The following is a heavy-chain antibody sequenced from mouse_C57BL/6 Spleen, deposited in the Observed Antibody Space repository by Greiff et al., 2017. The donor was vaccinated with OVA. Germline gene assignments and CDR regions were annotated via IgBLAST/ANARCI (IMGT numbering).Heavy chain of an antibody. CDR1: GYSFTGYY. Sequence: VQLQQSGPELVKPGASVKISCKASGYSFTGYYMNWVKQSPEKSLEWIGEINPSTGGTTYNQKFKAKATLTVDKSSSTAYMQLKSLTSEDSAVYYCAKRLAYYAMDYWGQGTSVTVSS. CDR2: INPSTGGT. J-gene: IGHJ4*01. CDR3: AKRLAYYAMDY. V-gene: IGHV1-42*01. D-gene: IGHD6-1*01.